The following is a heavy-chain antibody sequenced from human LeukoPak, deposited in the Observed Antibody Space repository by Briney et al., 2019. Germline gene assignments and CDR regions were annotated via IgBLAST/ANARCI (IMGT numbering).Heavy chain of an antibody. D-gene: IGHD6-13*01. J-gene: IGHJ4*02. CDR3: ARVPMSSSSWYYFDY. V-gene: IGHV3-53*01. CDR1: GFTVSSNY. CDR2: IYSGGST. Sequence: GGSLRLSCAASGFTVSSNYMSWVRQAPGKGLEWVSVIYSGGSTYYADSVKGRFTISRDNSKNTLYLQMNSLRAEDTAVYYCARVPMSSSSWYYFDYWGQGTLVTVSS.